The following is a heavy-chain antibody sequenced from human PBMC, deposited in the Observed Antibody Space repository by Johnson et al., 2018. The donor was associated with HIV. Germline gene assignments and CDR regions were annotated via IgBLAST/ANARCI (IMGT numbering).Heavy chain of an antibody. Sequence: QVQLVESGGGLVNPGGSLRLSCAASGFTFSDYYMSWIRQAPGKGLECVAVISYDGSNKYYADSVKGRFTISRDNSKNTLYLQMNSLRAEDTAVYYCAKDRYYDSSGPDAFDIWGQGTMVTVSS. V-gene: IGHV3-30*18. CDR3: AKDRYYDSSGPDAFDI. CDR1: GFTFSDYY. D-gene: IGHD3-22*01. CDR2: ISYDGSNK. J-gene: IGHJ3*02.